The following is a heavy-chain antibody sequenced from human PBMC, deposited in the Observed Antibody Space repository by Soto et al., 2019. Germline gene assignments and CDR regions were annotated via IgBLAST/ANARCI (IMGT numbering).Heavy chain of an antibody. J-gene: IGHJ6*02. Sequence: GASVKVCCKASGGTFSSYAISWVRQTPGQGLEWMGGIIPIFGTANYAQKSQGRVTITADESTSTAYMELSSLRSEDTAVYYCARGLYYGSGSYYPIYYYYGMDVWGQGTTVTVSS. CDR2: IIPIFGTA. CDR3: ARGLYYGSGSYYPIYYYYGMDV. D-gene: IGHD3-10*01. CDR1: GGTFSSYA. V-gene: IGHV1-69*13.